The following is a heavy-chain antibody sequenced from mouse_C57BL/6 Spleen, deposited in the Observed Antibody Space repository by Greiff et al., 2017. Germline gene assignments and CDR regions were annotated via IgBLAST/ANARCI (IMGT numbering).Heavy chain of an antibody. CDR3: ARGASFGYYFDY. V-gene: IGHV3-6*01. Sequence: EVQVVESGPGLVKPSQSLSLTCSVTGYSITSGYYWNWIRQFPGNKLEWMGYISYDGSNNYNPSLKNRISITRDTSKNQFFLKLNSVTTEDTATYYCARGASFGYYFDYWGQGTTLTVSS. D-gene: IGHD3-1*01. J-gene: IGHJ2*01. CDR1: GYSITSGYY. CDR2: ISYDGSN.